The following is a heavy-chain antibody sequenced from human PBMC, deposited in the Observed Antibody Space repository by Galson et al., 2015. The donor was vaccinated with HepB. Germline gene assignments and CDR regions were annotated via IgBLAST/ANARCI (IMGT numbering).Heavy chain of an antibody. CDR3: ARGLTSYL. Sequence: SLRLSCAASGFTFSDHYMDWVRQAPGKGLEWVGRSRNKANSYTTEYAASVKGRFTISRDDSENSLYLQMNSLKTEDTAVYYCARGLTSYLWGQGTLVTVSS. CDR1: GFTFSDHY. CDR2: SRNKANSYTT. J-gene: IGHJ4*02. D-gene: IGHD1-14*01. V-gene: IGHV3-72*01.